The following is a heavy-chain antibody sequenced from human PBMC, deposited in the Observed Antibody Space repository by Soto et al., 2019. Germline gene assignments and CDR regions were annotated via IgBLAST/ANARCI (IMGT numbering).Heavy chain of an antibody. D-gene: IGHD2-21*02. CDR3: ARAPKGKVTVVTRYAFAI. Sequence: QFQLVQSGAEVKKPGASVKVSCKASGYAFTSYGISWVRQAPGQGLEWMGWISVYTGNTNYAQKLQGRVTMTTDTATSTAYRELRSLRSDDTAVYYCARAPKGKVTVVTRYAFAIWGQGTMVTVS. CDR2: ISVYTGNT. V-gene: IGHV1-18*04. J-gene: IGHJ3*02. CDR1: GYAFTSYG.